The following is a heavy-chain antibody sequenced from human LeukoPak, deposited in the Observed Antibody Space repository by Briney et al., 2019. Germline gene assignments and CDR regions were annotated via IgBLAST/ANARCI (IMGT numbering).Heavy chain of an antibody. V-gene: IGHV3-23*01. CDR3: AKSGTYCSGGSCLIDYFDY. Sequence: AGGSLRLSCAASGFTFSRHWMHWVRQAPGKGLEWVSAISGSGGSTYYADSVKGRFTISRDNSKNTLYLQMNSLRAEDTAVYYCAKSGTYCSGGSCLIDYFDYWGQGTLVTVSS. D-gene: IGHD2-15*01. CDR1: GFTFSRHW. J-gene: IGHJ4*02. CDR2: ISGSGGST.